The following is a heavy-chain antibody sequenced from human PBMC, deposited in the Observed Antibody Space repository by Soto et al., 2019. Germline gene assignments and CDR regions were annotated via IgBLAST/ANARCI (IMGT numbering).Heavy chain of an antibody. V-gene: IGHV4-30-4*01. CDR3: ARESMVRGVIMGYYYGMDV. D-gene: IGHD3-10*01. CDR1: GGSISSGDYY. J-gene: IGHJ6*02. CDR2: IYYSGST. Sequence: QVQLQESGPGLVKPSQTLSLTCTVSGGSISSGDYYWSWIRQPPGKGLEWIGYIYYSGSTYYNPSFKNRVTISVDTSKNQFSLKLSSVTAADTAVYYCARESMVRGVIMGYYYGMDVWGQGTTVTVSS.